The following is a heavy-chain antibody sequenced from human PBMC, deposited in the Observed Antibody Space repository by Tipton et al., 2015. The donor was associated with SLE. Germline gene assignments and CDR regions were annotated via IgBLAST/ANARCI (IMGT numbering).Heavy chain of an antibody. CDR1: GFTFEDYA. V-gene: IGHV3-43*01. J-gene: IGHJ4*02. CDR2: ISWDGGTT. Sequence: SLRLSCAASGFTFEDYAMHWVRQSPGKGLEWVSLISWDGGTTSYADSVRGRFTISRDNSKNSLYLQMNSLRTEDTALYYCAKDGEIEFWSGPDYWGQGTLVTVSS. CDR3: AKDGEIEFWSGPDY. D-gene: IGHD3-3*01.